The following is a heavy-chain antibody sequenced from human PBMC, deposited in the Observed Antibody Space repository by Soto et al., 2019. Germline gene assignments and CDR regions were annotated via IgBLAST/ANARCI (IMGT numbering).Heavy chain of an antibody. V-gene: IGHV4-59*08. CDR3: ARMPHTYGYSGFDY. D-gene: IGHD5-18*01. CDR1: GGSVSGYS. Sequence: QVQLQESGPGLVKPSETLSLTCTVSGGSVSGYSWTWIRQPPGRGLEWIGYSYYSGSTRYNPPLKSRVTVSVDTSKNQFSLKLNSVTAADTAVYYCARMPHTYGYSGFDYWGQGTLVSVSS. CDR2: SYYSGST. J-gene: IGHJ4*02.